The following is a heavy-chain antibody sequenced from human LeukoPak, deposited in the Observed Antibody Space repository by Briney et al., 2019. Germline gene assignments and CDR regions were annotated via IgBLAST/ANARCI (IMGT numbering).Heavy chain of an antibody. CDR1: GFTFSSYG. Sequence: PGGSLRLSCAASGFTFSSYGMHWVRQAPGKGLEWVAFIRYDGSNKYYADSVKGRFTISRDNSKNTLYLQMNSLRAEDTAVYYCAKDYGYSSSFYYYYYYMDVWGKGTTVTISS. CDR2: IRYDGSNK. D-gene: IGHD6-13*01. CDR3: AKDYGYSSSFYYYYYYMDV. J-gene: IGHJ6*03. V-gene: IGHV3-30*02.